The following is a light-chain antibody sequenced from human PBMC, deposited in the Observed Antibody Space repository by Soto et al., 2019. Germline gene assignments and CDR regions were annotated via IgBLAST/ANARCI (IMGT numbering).Light chain of an antibody. V-gene: IGLV2-8*01. CDR1: SSDVGGYNS. J-gene: IGLJ1*01. Sequence: QSALTQPPSASGSPGQSVTISCTGTSSDVGGYNSVSWYQQHPGKVPKLMIYGVNKRPSGVPDRFSGSKSGNTASLIVSGLQAEDEADYYCLSYAGNTNFYVFRTGTKLTVL. CDR3: LSYAGNTNFYV. CDR2: GVN.